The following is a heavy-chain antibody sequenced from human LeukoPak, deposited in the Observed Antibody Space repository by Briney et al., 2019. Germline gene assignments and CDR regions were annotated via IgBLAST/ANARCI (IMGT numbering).Heavy chain of an antibody. CDR1: GFTFSSYW. D-gene: IGHD2-21*01. V-gene: IGHV3-7*01. J-gene: IGHJ6*03. CDR3: ARGHINYYYYYMDV. CDR2: IKQDGSEK. Sequence: PGGSLRLSCAASGFTFSSYWMSWVRQAPGKGLEWVANIKQDGSEKYYVDSVKGRFTISRDNAKNLLYLQMNSLRAEDTAVYYCARGHINYYYYYMDVWGKGTTVTVSS.